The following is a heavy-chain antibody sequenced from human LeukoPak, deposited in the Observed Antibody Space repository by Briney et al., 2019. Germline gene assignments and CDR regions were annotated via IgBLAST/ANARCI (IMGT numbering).Heavy chain of an antibody. CDR2: IYSGGSI. V-gene: IGHV3-53*01. CDR1: GFTVSSSH. J-gene: IGHJ4*02. D-gene: IGHD6-25*01. Sequence: GGSLRLSCAASGFTVSSSHMSWVRLAPGKGLEWVSIIYSGGSISYADSVKGRFIISRDNSKNTLYLQMNSLRAEDTAVYYCARAGSYSRGGGFDYWGQGTLVTVSS. CDR3: ARAGSYSRGGGFDY.